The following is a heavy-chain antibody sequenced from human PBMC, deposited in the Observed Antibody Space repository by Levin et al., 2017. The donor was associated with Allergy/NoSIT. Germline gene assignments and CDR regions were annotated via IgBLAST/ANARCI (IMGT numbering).Heavy chain of an antibody. D-gene: IGHD1-26*01. J-gene: IGHJ4*02. Sequence: PSETLSLTCTVSGGSISSSSYYWGWIRQPPGKGLEWIGSIYYSGSTYYNPSLKSRVTISVDTSKNQFSLKLSSVTAADTAVYYCASPRLGADHYFDYWGQGTLVTVSS. CDR1: GGSISSSSYY. CDR3: ASPRLGADHYFDY. V-gene: IGHV4-39*01. CDR2: IYYSGST.